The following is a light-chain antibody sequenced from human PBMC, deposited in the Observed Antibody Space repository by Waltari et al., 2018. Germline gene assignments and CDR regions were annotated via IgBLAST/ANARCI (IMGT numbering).Light chain of an antibody. CDR1: HSLASN. J-gene: IGKJ3*01. V-gene: IGKV3-15*01. CDR3: HQYLKWPFT. Sequence: EIEMTQFPATLSLTPGERATLSCRASHSLASNVAWYQQHPGQAPRLLIFAASTRATGVPGRFRGSGAGTKFTLTISSLQSEDFAVYYCHQYLKWPFTFGPGTKVDIK. CDR2: AAS.